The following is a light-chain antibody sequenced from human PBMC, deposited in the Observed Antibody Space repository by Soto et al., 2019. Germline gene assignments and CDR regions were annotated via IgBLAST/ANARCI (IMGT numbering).Light chain of an antibody. V-gene: IGKV1-5*01. J-gene: IGKJ1*01. CDR3: QQYNTYSRT. CDR2: DAS. Sequence: DIQVTESPSTLSASVGDRFSITCRSSQSISSWLAWYQQKPGKAPKVLIYDASSLESGVPSRFSGSGFGTEFTLTISSLQPDDFATYYCQQYNTYSRTFGQGTKVDIK. CDR1: QSISSW.